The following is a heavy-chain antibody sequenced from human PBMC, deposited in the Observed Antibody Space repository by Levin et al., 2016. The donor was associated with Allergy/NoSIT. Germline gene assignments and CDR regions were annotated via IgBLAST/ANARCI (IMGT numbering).Heavy chain of an antibody. CDR3: ARDKGYCAAGSCYFDY. V-gene: IGHV1-2*02. CDR1: GYTFNGYY. D-gene: IGHD2-15*01. CDR2: INPNTGGT. Sequence: ASVKVSCKASGYTFNGYYMHWVRQAPGQGLEWMGWINPNTGGTNYAQKFQGRVTMTRDTSTSTAYMELTRLRSDDTAVYYCARDKGYCAAGSCYFDYWAQGTLVTISS. J-gene: IGHJ4*02.